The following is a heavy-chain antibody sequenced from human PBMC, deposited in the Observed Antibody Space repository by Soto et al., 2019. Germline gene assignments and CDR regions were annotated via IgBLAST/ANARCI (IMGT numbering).Heavy chain of an antibody. V-gene: IGHV3-21*01. Sequence: PGGSLRLSCAASGFTFSSYNMNWVRQAPGKGLEWVSSISSSSSYIYYADSVKGRFTISRDNAKNSLYLQMNSLRAEDTAVYYCARVGIFGVVITHIPDYWGQGTLVTVSS. CDR3: ARVGIFGVVITHIPDY. J-gene: IGHJ4*02. D-gene: IGHD3-3*01. CDR1: GFTFSSYN. CDR2: ISSSSSYI.